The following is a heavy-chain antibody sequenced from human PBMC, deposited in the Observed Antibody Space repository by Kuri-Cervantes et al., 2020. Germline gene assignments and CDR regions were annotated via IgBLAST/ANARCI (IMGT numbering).Heavy chain of an antibody. CDR3: ARDRKYYGSDYYYYYMDV. D-gene: IGHD3-10*01. Sequence: GESLKMSCVGSGFKLSIYSMNWVRQAPGKGLEWVSSISSSSSYIYYANSVKGRFTISRDNAKNSLYLQMNSLRAEDTAVYYCARDRKYYGSDYYYYYMDVWGKGTTVTVSS. V-gene: IGHV3-21*01. CDR2: ISSSSSYI. J-gene: IGHJ6*03. CDR1: GFKLSIYS.